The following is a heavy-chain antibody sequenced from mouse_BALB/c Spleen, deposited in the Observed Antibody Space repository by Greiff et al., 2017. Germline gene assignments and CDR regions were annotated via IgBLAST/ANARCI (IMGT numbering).Heavy chain of an antibody. D-gene: IGHD2-10*02. CDR2: ISSGSSTI. J-gene: IGHJ2*01. CDR1: GFTFSSFG. Sequence: EVKLVESGGGLVQPGGSRKLSCAASGFTFSSFGMHWVRQAPEKGLEWVAYISSGSSTIYYADTVKGRFTISRDNPKNTLCLQMTSLRSEDTAMYYCARGRYGNYFDYWGQGTTLTVAS. V-gene: IGHV5-17*02. CDR3: ARGRYGNYFDY.